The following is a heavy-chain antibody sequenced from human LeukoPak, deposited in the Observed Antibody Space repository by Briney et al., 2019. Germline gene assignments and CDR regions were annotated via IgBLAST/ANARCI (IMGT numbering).Heavy chain of an antibody. CDR2: IWYDGSNR. V-gene: IGHV3-33*01. Sequence: TGGSLRLSCKTSGFDLSNYNMHWVRQAPGKGLEWVTVIWYDGSNRYSADSVKGRISISRDTSENTVSLQINNVKVDDTATYFCARGTGAKRYYFDFWGRGVRVTVSS. J-gene: IGHJ4*02. CDR3: ARGTGAKRYYFDF. CDR1: GFDLSNYN.